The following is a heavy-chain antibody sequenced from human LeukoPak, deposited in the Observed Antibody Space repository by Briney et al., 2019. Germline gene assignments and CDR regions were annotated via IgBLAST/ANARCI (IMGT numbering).Heavy chain of an antibody. CDR3: AKDPPAEHCSGGTCYYFDY. CDR1: GFTFSSYA. J-gene: IGHJ4*02. CDR2: ISGSGGST. D-gene: IGHD2-15*01. Sequence: GGSLRLSCAASGFTFSSYAMSWVRQAPGKGLEWVSAISGSGGSTYYADSVKGRFTISRDNSKDTVYLQMNSLRAEDTAVYYCAKDPPAEHCSGGTCYYFDYWGQGTLVTVSS. V-gene: IGHV3-23*01.